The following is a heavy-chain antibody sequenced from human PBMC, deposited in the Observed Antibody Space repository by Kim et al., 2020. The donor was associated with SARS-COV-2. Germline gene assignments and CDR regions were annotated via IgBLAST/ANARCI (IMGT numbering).Heavy chain of an antibody. CDR1: GGSISSGGYY. V-gene: IGHV4-31*03. J-gene: IGHJ4*02. D-gene: IGHD4-17*01. CDR3: ARAKGPVTTLDY. CDR2: NYYSGST. Sequence: SETLSLTCTVSGGSISSGGYYWSWNRQHTGKGLEWIGYNYYSGSTYYNPSIKSRVIMSVDTSKNQFSLNLSSVTAAATAVYYCARAKGPVTTLDYWGQGTLVSVSS.